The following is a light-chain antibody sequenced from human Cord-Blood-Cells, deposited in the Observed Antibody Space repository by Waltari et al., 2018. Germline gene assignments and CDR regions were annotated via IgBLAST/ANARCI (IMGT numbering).Light chain of an antibody. CDR2: DNN. J-gene: IGLJ1*01. CDR3: GTWDSSLSAYV. V-gene: IGLV1-51*01. Sequence: QSVLTQPPSVSAAPGQKVPISCSGRSSNIGNTYVSWYQQLPGTDPKLLIYDNNKRPSGIPDRFSGSKSGTSATLGITGLQTGDEADYYCGTWDSSLSAYVFGTGTKVTVL. CDR1: SSNIGNTY.